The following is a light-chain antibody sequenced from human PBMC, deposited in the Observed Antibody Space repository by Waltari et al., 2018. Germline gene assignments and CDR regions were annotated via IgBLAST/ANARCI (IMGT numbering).Light chain of an antibody. CDR3: CSYATRNTPVA. CDR1: SRAVGNFAF. CDR2: EVN. Sequence: QSALTQPASVSGSPGQSITISCPGRSRAVGNFAFVSWYQQYPGKAPKVIIYEVNKRPSGVSDRFSGSKSGNTASLTISGLQPEDEADYHCCSYATRNTPVAFGGGTKVTLL. V-gene: IGLV2-23*02. J-gene: IGLJ2*01.